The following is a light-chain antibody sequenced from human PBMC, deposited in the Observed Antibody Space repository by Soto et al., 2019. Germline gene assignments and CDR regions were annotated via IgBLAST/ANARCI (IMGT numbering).Light chain of an antibody. CDR1: SGHRSYT. V-gene: IGLV4-60*02. CDR2: LEGSGSY. CDR3: ETWDSNTRV. Sequence: QAVVTQSSSASASLGSSVKLTCTLSSGHRSYTIAWHQQQPGKAPRYLMKLEGSGSYNKGSGVPDRFSGSSSGADRYLTISNLQFEDEADYYCETWDSNTRVFGGGTQLTVL. J-gene: IGLJ3*02.